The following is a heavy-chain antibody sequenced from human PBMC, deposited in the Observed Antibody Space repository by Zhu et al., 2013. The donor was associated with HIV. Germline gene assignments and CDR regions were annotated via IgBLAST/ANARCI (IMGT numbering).Heavy chain of an antibody. CDR3: ARGYYDSSGYDAFDI. CDR1: DXTLHRLL. V-gene: IGHV1-2*02. CDR2: INLQWWH. Sequence: VKVRPRKASDXTLHRLLYALGAQAPGQGLEWMGWINLQWWHKLCTEVSGQGTMTRDTSISTAYMELSRLRSDDTAVYYCARGYYDSSGYDAFDIWGQGTMVTVSS. J-gene: IGHJ3*02. D-gene: IGHD3-22*01.